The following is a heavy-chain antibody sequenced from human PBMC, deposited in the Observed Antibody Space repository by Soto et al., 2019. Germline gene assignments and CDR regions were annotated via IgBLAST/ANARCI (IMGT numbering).Heavy chain of an antibody. CDR1: GGSPGSYY. D-gene: IGHD4-4*01. Sequence: SETLSLTCTVPGGSPGSYYWSWIRQPPGKGLEWSGYVFYTGMANYNASLKSRVSISLDTSHYHFSLKLRSVTAVDTAVYYCARDGDGRMTTNPYYYNGMDVWGPGTTVTVSS. CDR3: ARDGDGRMTTNPYYYNGMDV. J-gene: IGHJ6*02. V-gene: IGHV4-59*01. CDR2: VFYTGMA.